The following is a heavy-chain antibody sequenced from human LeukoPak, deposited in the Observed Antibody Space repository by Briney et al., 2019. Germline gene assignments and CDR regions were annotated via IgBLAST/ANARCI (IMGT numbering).Heavy chain of an antibody. V-gene: IGHV1-69*04. CDR2: IIPILGIA. CDR1: GGTFSSYA. CDR3: ARDRTGYYYDSSGPMGY. Sequence: ASVKVSCKASGGTFSSYAISWVQQAPGQGLEWMGRIIPILGIANYAQKFQGRVTITADKSTSTAYMELSSLRSEDTAVYYCARDRTGYYYDSSGPMGYWGQGTLVTVSS. J-gene: IGHJ4*02. D-gene: IGHD3-22*01.